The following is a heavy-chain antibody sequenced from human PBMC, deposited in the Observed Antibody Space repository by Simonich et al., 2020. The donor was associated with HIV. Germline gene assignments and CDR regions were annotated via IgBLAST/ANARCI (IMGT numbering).Heavy chain of an antibody. J-gene: IGHJ4*02. D-gene: IGHD3-10*01. CDR3: ARKGGGRGVYYFDY. Sequence: QVQLVQSGAEVKKPGSSVKVSCKASGGTFSSFAISWVRQAPGLGLEGVGGINPIGGTANYAQMCQGRVTITADESTSTAYMELSSLRSEDTGIYYCARKGGGRGVYYFDYWGQGTLVTVSS. V-gene: IGHV1-69*13. CDR1: GGTFSSFA. CDR2: INPIGGTA.